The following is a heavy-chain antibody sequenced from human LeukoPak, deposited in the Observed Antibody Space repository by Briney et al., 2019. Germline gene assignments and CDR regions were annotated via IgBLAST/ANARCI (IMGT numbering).Heavy chain of an antibody. Sequence: GGSLRLSCAASGFTFSSYEMNWVRQAPGKGLEWVSYISSSGSTIYYADPVKGRFTISRDNAKNSLYLQMNSLRAEDTAVYYCARDMTTVTTGGDYWGQGTLVTVSS. V-gene: IGHV3-48*03. CDR1: GFTFSSYE. J-gene: IGHJ4*02. D-gene: IGHD4-17*01. CDR3: ARDMTTVTTGGDY. CDR2: ISSSGSTI.